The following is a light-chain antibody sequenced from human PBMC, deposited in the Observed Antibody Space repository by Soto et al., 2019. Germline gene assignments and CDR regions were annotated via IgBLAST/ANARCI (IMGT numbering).Light chain of an antibody. J-gene: IGKJ1*01. CDR3: QPYTDWPLT. CDR2: GIS. Sequence: EVVMTQSPATLSVSPGERATLSCRASQSVTSNYLAWYQQKPGQAPRLLIYGISTRATGVPDRFSGSGSGADFTLTISRLEPEDFAVYYCQPYTDWPLTFGQGTKADIK. V-gene: IGKV3-20*01. CDR1: QSVTSNY.